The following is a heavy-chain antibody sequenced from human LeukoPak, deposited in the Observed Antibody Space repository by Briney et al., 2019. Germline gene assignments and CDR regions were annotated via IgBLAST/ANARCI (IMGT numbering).Heavy chain of an antibody. CDR3: GKNARKGFCLSNTPDK. Sequence: PGGSLRLSCATSGFTFSDYGMHWVRQAPGKGLEWVAVIWSDGTNRYYGDPVKGRFTISRDNFQRTVYLQMDSLRAEDTAVYYCGKNARKGFCLSNTPDKWGQGTLVTVSS. J-gene: IGHJ4*01. V-gene: IGHV3-33*06. D-gene: IGHD4-11*01. CDR1: GFTFSDYG. CDR2: IWSDGTNR.